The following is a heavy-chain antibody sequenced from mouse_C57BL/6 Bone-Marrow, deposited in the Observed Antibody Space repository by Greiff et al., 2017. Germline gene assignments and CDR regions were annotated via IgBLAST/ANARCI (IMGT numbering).Heavy chain of an antibody. CDR2: IRNKANGYTT. Sequence: EVQVVESGRGLVQPGGSLSLSCAASGFTFTDYYMSWVRQPPGKALEWLGFIRNKANGYTTEYSASVKGRFTISRDNSQSILYLQMNALRAEDSATYYCARCHYDGYYWYFDVWGTGTTVTVSS. D-gene: IGHD2-3*01. CDR1: GFTFTDYY. V-gene: IGHV7-3*01. CDR3: ARCHYDGYYWYFDV. J-gene: IGHJ1*03.